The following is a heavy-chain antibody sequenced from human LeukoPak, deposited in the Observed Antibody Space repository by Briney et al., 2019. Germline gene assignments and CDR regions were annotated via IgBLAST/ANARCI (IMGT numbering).Heavy chain of an antibody. CDR3: ARGQSGRYSYGYKGYYYYGMDV. Sequence: GGSLRLSCAASGFTFSSYWMHWVRQAPGKGLVWVSRINSDGSSTSYADSVKGRFTISRDNAKNTLYLQMNSLRAEDTAVYYCARGQSGRYSYGYKGYYYYGMDVWGQGTTVTVSS. V-gene: IGHV3-74*01. CDR2: INSDGSST. J-gene: IGHJ6*02. CDR1: GFTFSSYW. D-gene: IGHD5-18*01.